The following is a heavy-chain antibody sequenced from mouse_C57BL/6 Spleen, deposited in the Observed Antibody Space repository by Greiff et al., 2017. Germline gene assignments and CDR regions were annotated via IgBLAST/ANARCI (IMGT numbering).Heavy chain of an antibody. J-gene: IGHJ1*03. CDR1: GFSLSTFGMG. V-gene: IGHV8-8*01. CDR3: SRVYCGSSTRYFDV. Sequence: QVTLQVSGPGILQPSPTLSLTCSSSGFSLSTFGMGVGWIRQPSGKGLEWLAHIWWDDDKYYNPALKSRLTISKDNSKNQVFLKIANVDTADTATYYCSRVYCGSSTRYFDVWGTGTTVTVSS. D-gene: IGHD1-1*01. CDR2: IWWDDDK.